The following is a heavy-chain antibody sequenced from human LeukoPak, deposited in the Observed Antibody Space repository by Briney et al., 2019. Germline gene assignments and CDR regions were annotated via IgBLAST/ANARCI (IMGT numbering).Heavy chain of an antibody. D-gene: IGHD1-1*01. J-gene: IGHJ6*02. CDR1: GGSISSSSYY. V-gene: IGHV4-39*07. CDR3: AGVQLVPPYYYYYGMDV. Sequence: PSETLSLTCTVSGGSISSSSYYWGWIRQPPGKGLEWIGSIYYSGSTYYNPSLKSRVTISVDTSKNQFSLKLSSVTAADTAVYYCAGVQLVPPYYYYYGMDVWGQGTTVTVSS. CDR2: IYYSGST.